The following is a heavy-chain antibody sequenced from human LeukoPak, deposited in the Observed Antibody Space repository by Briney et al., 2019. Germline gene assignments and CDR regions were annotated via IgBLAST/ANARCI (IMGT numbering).Heavy chain of an antibody. CDR3: ARDSTLRYSSSYYYGMDV. CDR2: IKQDGSEK. CDR1: GFTFSSYW. V-gene: IGHV3-7*04. D-gene: IGHD6-13*01. Sequence: GGSLRLSCAASGFTFSSYWMSWVRQAPGNGLEWVANIKQDGSEKYYVDSVKGRFTISRDNAKNSLYLQMNSLRAEDTAVYYCARDSTLRYSSSYYYGMDVWGQGTTVTVSS. J-gene: IGHJ6*02.